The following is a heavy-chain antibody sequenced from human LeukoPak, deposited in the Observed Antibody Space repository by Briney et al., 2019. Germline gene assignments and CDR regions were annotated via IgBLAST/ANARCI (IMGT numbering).Heavy chain of an antibody. CDR3: ARHMYSGRYYGIDY. CDR2: IYDSGST. J-gene: IGHJ4*02. D-gene: IGHD1-26*01. V-gene: IGHV4-59*08. CDR1: GGSITSYY. Sequence: PSETLSLTCTVSGGSITSYYWSWIRQPPGKGLEWIGYIYDSGSTNYNPSLKSRVTISVDTSKNQVSLKLSSVTAADTAVNYCARHMYSGRYYGIDYWGQGTLVTVSS.